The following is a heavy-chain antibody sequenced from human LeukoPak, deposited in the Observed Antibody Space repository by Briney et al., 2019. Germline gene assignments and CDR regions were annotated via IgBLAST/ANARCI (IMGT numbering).Heavy chain of an antibody. V-gene: IGHV3-7*03. J-gene: IGHJ6*02. CDR3: AKDSPPGYYYYYGMDV. Sequence: PGESLRLSCLASGFTFSDYWMTWVRQAPGKGLEWVANIKQDGSDKKYVDSVKGRFTISRDNSKNTLYLQMNSLRAEDTAVYYCAKDSPPGYYYYYGMDVWGQGTTVTVSS. CDR1: GFTFSDYW. CDR2: IKQDGSDK.